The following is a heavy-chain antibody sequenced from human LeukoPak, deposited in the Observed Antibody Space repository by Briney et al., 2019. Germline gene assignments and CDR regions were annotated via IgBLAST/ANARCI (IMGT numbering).Heavy chain of an antibody. V-gene: IGHV3-15*01. D-gene: IGHD4-17*01. CDR2: RIIDGGTT. J-gene: IGHJ4*02. CDR1: GFTFSNTW. Sequence: KPGGSLRLSCAASGFTFSNTWMNRIIDGGTTDYAAPVKGRFTVSRDDSINTLYLQMSSLKTEDTAVYYCAAQGGSGDLRYWGQGTLVTVSS. CDR3: AAQGGSGDLRY.